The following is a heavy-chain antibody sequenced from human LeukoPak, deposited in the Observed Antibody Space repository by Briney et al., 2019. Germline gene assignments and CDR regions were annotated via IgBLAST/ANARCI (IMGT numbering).Heavy chain of an antibody. Sequence: SETLSLTCTVSGGSISSTTSYWGWIRQPPGKGLEWIGGLYNSGSTYYNPSLKSRVTISVDTSKNQFSLKVNSVTAADTAVYYCARAPSSGYLPHRDAFDIWGQGTMVTVSS. CDR1: GGSISSTTSY. CDR3: ARAPSSGYLPHRDAFDI. CDR2: LYNSGST. V-gene: IGHV4-39*07. D-gene: IGHD3-22*01. J-gene: IGHJ3*02.